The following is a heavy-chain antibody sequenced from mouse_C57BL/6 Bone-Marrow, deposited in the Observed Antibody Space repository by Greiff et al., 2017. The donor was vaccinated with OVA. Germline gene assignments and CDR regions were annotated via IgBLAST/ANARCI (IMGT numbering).Heavy chain of an antibody. CDR1: GFTFTDYY. Sequence: EVQLVESGGGLVQPGGSLCLSCAASGFTFTDYYMSWVRQPPGKALEWLGFIRNKANGYTTASSASVQGRFTISRDNSKSILYLKMNDLRAEDSATYYCAIITTVVAKYFDVWGTGTTVTVSS. D-gene: IGHD1-1*01. CDR3: AIITTVVAKYFDV. J-gene: IGHJ1*03. CDR2: IRNKANGYTT. V-gene: IGHV7-3*01.